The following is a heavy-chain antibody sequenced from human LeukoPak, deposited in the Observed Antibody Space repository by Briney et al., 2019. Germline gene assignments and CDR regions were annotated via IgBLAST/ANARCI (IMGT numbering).Heavy chain of an antibody. CDR3: ARGTRGELHSDL. CDR1: GGTFSSYT. D-gene: IGHD1-7*01. CDR2: INPILGIA. Sequence: SVKVSCKASGGTFSSYTISWVRQAPGQGLEWMGRINPILGIANYAQKFQGRVTVTADKSTSTAYMELSSLRSEDTAVYYCARGTRGELHSDLWGQGTLVTVSS. J-gene: IGHJ4*02. V-gene: IGHV1-69*02.